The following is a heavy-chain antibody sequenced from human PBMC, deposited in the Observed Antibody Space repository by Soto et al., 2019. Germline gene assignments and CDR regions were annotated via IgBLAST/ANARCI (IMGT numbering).Heavy chain of an antibody. Sequence: QITLKESGPTLVKPTQTLTLTCTFSGFSLSTSGVGVGWIRQPPGKALEWLAIVYWDDSKRYSPSLKSRLTITKETPKNQGVLTMTNMDPGDTATYYCANKGGGDRILDYWGQGTLVTVSS. D-gene: IGHD3-16*01. CDR3: ANKGGGDRILDY. CDR1: GFSLSTSGVG. J-gene: IGHJ4*02. CDR2: VYWDDSK. V-gene: IGHV2-5*02.